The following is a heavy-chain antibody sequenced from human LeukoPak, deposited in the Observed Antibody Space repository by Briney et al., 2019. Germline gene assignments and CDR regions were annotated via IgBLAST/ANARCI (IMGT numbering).Heavy chain of an antibody. D-gene: IGHD2-15*01. Sequence: SQTLSLTCTVSGGSISSGDYYWNWIRQPPGKGLEWIGYIHYSGSTYYNPSLKSRVTISVDTSKNQFSLKLNSVTAADTAAYYCARVGSGSRSFDYWGQGTLVTVSS. V-gene: IGHV4-30-4*01. CDR2: IHYSGST. CDR1: GGSISSGDYY. CDR3: ARVGSGSRSFDY. J-gene: IGHJ4*02.